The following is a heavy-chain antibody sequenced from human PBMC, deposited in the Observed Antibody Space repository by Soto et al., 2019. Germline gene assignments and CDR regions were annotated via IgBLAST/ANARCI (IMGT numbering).Heavy chain of an antibody. J-gene: IGHJ4*02. D-gene: IGHD3-10*01. CDR3: ARHNYGSGSTYFDY. CDR2: IYYSGST. CDR1: GGSIISYY. V-gene: IGHV4-59*08. Sequence: SETLSLTCTVSGGSIISYYWSWIRQPPGKGLEWIGYIYYSGSTNYNPSLKSRVTISVDTSKNQFSLKLNSMTAADTAVYYCARHNYGSGSTYFDYWGQGTLVTVSS.